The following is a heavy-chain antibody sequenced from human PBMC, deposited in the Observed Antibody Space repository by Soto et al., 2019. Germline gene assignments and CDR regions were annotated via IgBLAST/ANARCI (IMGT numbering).Heavy chain of an antibody. CDR2: ISAYNGNT. CDR1: GYTFASYG. J-gene: IGHJ4*02. V-gene: IGHV1-18*01. Sequence: GASVKVSCKASGYTFASYGISWVRQAPGQGLEWMGWISAYNGNTNYAQKLQGRVTMTTDTSTSTAYMELRSLRSDDTAVYYCARVSRYGGITSPPTDYWGQGTLVTVSS. CDR3: ARVSRYGGITSPPTDY. D-gene: IGHD3-16*01.